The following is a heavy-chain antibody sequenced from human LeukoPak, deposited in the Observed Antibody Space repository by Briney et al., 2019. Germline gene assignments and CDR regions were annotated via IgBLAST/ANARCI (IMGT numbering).Heavy chain of an antibody. Sequence: PSETLSLTCTVSGGSISSYYWSWIRQPPGKGLEWIGYIYYSGSTNYNPSLKSRVTISVDTSKNQFSLKLSSVTAADTAVYYCARDYYDSSGYYYYISYWGQGTLVTVSS. J-gene: IGHJ4*02. CDR2: IYYSGST. D-gene: IGHD3-22*01. CDR1: GGSISSYY. CDR3: ARDYYDSSGYYYYISY. V-gene: IGHV4-59*12.